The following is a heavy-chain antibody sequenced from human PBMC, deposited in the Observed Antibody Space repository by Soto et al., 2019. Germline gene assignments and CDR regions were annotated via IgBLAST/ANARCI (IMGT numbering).Heavy chain of an antibody. V-gene: IGHV3-23*01. CDR3: AKYGGSGNFYYYGADV. J-gene: IGHJ6*02. Sequence: GGSLRLSCNASAFSFGTYLMTWVRQAPGKVLEWVSSISGNGFDTYYADSVKGRFTITRDNSKNRLFLQMNSLRREDAAVYYCAKYGGSGNFYYYGADVWGQGTTVTVSS. CDR1: AFSFGTYL. CDR2: ISGNGFDT. D-gene: IGHD3-16*01.